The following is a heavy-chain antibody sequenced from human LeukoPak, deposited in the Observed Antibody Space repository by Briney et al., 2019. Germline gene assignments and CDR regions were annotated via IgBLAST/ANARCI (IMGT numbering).Heavy chain of an antibody. D-gene: IGHD3-10*01. Sequence: SETLSLTCAVSGGSISSSNWWGWVRQPPGKGLEWIGEIYHSGSTNYNPSLKSRVTISVDKSKNQFSLKLGSVTAADTAVYYCARVGYYGSGSYYGPPLDYWGQGTLVTVSS. V-gene: IGHV4-4*02. CDR1: GGSISSSNW. CDR2: IYHSGST. J-gene: IGHJ4*02. CDR3: ARVGYYGSGSYYGPPLDY.